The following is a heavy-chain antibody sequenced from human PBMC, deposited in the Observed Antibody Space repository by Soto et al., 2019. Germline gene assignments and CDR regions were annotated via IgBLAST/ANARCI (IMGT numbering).Heavy chain of an antibody. CDR3: ARDAQYSTDWQRFDS. V-gene: IGHV1-18*01. Sequence: QVQLVQSGVEVKKPGASVKVSCKASGYTFTNYAISWVRQAPGRGLEWMGWVNTYNGNPNYAQIFQGRATMPTHTSRGTAYMALRSLESDDSPVYYLARDAQYSTDWQRFDSWGQATLVTVSS. CDR2: VNTYNGNP. D-gene: IGHD6-6*01. J-gene: IGHJ4*02. CDR1: GYTFTNYA.